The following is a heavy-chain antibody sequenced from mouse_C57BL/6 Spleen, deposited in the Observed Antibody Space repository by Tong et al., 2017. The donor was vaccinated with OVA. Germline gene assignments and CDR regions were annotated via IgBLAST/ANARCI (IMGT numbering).Heavy chain of an antibody. Sequence: VQLQESGAELVMPGASVKLSCKASGYTFTSYWMHWVKQRPGQGLEWIGEIDPSDSYTNYNQKFKGKATLTVDKSSSTAYLQLSSLTSEDTAVYYCTTRYSNYPWFAYWGQGTLVTVSA. CDR2: IDPSDSYT. D-gene: IGHD2-5*01. J-gene: IGHJ3*01. V-gene: IGHV1-69*01. CDR3: TTRYSNYPWFAY. CDR1: GYTFTSYW.